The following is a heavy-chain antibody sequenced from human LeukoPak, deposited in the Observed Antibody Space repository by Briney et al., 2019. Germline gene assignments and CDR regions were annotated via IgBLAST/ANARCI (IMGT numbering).Heavy chain of an antibody. V-gene: IGHV3-30*18. CDR3: AKEVSSGWYYYFDY. J-gene: IGHJ4*02. D-gene: IGHD6-19*01. Sequence: GGSLRLSCAASGFTFSSYGMHWVRQAPGKGLEWVAVISYDGSNKYYADSVKGRFTISRDNSKNTLYLQMNSLRAEDTAVYYCAKEVSSGWYYYFDYWGQGTLVTVSS. CDR2: ISYDGSNK. CDR1: GFTFSSYG.